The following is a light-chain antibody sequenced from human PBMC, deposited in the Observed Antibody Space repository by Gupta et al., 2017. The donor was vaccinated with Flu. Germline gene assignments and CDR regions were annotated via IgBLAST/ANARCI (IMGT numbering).Light chain of an antibody. J-gene: IGKJ4*01. CDR3: QQEYSTPLT. Sequence: DIEMTQSPDLLAVSLGERATIDCKSSQSVLYSSNNKNYLAWYQQKVGQPPKLLIHWASTRESGVPDRFSGSGSGTDFTLIISSLQAEDVAVYYCQQEYSTPLTFGGGTKVEIK. V-gene: IGKV4-1*01. CDR1: QSVLYSSNNKNY. CDR2: WAS.